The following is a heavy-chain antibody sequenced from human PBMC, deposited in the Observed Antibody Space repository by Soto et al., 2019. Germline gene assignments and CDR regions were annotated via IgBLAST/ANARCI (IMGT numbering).Heavy chain of an antibody. J-gene: IGHJ6*02. CDR1: GFTFTSSA. D-gene: IGHD3-3*01. CDR2: IVVGSGNT. V-gene: IGHV1-58*01. Sequence: GASVKVSCKASGFTFTSSAVQWVRQARGQRLEWIGWIVVGSGNTNYAQKFQERVTITRDMSTSTAYMELSSLRSEDTAVYYCARNYDFWSGPTEYYYYYGMDVWGQGTTVTVSS. CDR3: ARNYDFWSGPTEYYYYYGMDV.